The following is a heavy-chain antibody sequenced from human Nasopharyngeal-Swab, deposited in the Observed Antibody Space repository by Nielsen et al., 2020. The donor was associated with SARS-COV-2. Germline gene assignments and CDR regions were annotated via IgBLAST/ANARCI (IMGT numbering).Heavy chain of an antibody. J-gene: IGHJ3*02. CDR3: ARDWETISFRLRTAFDI. Sequence: GESLKISCAASGFPFSYYYMSWIRQAPGKGLEWVSYISSSGSTIYYADSVKCRFTISRDNTKYSLSPQMNTLRANYTAVYYCARDWETISFRLRTAFDIWGQGTMVTVSS. D-gene: IGHD1-26*01. CDR2: ISSSGSTI. CDR1: GFPFSYYY. V-gene: IGHV3-11*04.